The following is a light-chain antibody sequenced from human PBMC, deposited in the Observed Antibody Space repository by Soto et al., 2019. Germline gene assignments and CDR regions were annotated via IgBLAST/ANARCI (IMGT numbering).Light chain of an antibody. CDR2: DAS. Sequence: EIVLTQSPATLSLSPGERATLSCRASQSVSSYLAWYQQKPGQAPRLLIYDASNRATGIPARFSGSVSGTDFTLTISSLEPEDFAVYYCQQRSNWLTFGGGTKLEIK. J-gene: IGKJ4*01. CDR1: QSVSSY. V-gene: IGKV3-11*01. CDR3: QQRSNWLT.